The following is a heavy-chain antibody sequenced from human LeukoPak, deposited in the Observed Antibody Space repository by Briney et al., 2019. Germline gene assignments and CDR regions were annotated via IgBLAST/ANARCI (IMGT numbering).Heavy chain of an antibody. CDR2: IYYSGIT. Sequence: SETLSLTCSVSGGSISSGVYYWSWIRQHPGKGLGWIGYIYYSGITYYNPSLKSRVNISVDTSKNQVSLKLSSVTAADTAVYYCARAGTGGYYFDYWGQGTVVTVSS. CDR1: GGSISSGVYY. D-gene: IGHD3-10*01. V-gene: IGHV4-31*03. CDR3: ARAGTGGYYFDY. J-gene: IGHJ4*02.